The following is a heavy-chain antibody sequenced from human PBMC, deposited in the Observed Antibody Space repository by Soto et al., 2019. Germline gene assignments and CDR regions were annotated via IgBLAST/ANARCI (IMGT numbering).Heavy chain of an antibody. J-gene: IGHJ4*02. Sequence: EVQLVESGGGLVQPGGSLRLSCAASGFTFSSYWMHWVRQAPGKGLVWVSRSNSDGSSTSYADSVKGRFTISRDNATHTLYLQMNGLSAEDTAVYYCVRTSLVVTAATREDSWGQGTLVPVSS. V-gene: IGHV3-74*01. CDR3: VRTSLVVTAATREDS. CDR2: SNSDGSST. CDR1: GFTFSSYW. D-gene: IGHD2-15*01.